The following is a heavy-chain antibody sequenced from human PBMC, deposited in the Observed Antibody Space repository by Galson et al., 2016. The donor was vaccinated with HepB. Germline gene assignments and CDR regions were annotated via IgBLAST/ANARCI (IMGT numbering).Heavy chain of an antibody. CDR1: GFTLRSYG. V-gene: IGHV3-30*18. Sequence: SLRLSCAASGFTLRSYGMHWVRQAPGKGLEWVAVISYDGNNKYYADSVKGRFTISRDNSKNTLYLQMNSLRAEDTAVYYCAKDGRDAYNFNYYYYAMDVWGQGTTVTVSS. D-gene: IGHD5-24*01. J-gene: IGHJ6*02. CDR3: AKDGRDAYNFNYYYYAMDV. CDR2: ISYDGNNK.